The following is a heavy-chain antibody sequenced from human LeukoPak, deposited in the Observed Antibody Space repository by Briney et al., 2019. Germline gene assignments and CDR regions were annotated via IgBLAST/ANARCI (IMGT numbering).Heavy chain of an antibody. Sequence: ASETLSLTCTVSGGSISSSSYYWGWIRQPPGKGLEWIGSIYYSGSTYYNPSLKSRVTISVDTSKNQFSLKLSSVTAADTAVYYCARHSGSGSYHDAFDIWGQGTMVTVSS. CDR2: IYYSGST. J-gene: IGHJ3*02. D-gene: IGHD3-10*01. V-gene: IGHV4-39*01. CDR3: ARHSGSGSYHDAFDI. CDR1: GGSISSSSYY.